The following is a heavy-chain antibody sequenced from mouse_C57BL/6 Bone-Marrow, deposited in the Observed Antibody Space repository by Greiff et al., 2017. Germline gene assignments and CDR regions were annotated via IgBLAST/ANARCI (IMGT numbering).Heavy chain of an antibody. Sequence: VQLKQSGPELVKPGASVKIPCKASGYTFTDYNMDWVKQSHGKSLEWIGDINPNNGGTIYNQKFKGKDTLTVDKSSSTAYMELRSLTSEDTAVYYCARLSSGYIYAMDYWGQGTSVTVSS. CDR3: ARLSSGYIYAMDY. CDR1: GYTFTDYN. V-gene: IGHV1-18*01. J-gene: IGHJ4*01. CDR2: INPNNGGT. D-gene: IGHD3-2*02.